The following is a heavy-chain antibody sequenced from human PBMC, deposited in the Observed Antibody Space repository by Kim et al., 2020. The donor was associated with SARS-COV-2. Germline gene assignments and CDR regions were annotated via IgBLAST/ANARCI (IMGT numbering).Heavy chain of an antibody. D-gene: IGHD2-21*01. J-gene: IGHJ4*02. Sequence: GGSLRLSCAASGFTFSSYAMHWVRQAPGKGLEWVAVISYDGSNKYYADSVKGRFTISRDNSKNTLYLQMNSLRAEDTAVYYCARGGENLDYWGQGTLVTVSS. CDR1: GFTFSSYA. CDR3: ARGGENLDY. CDR2: ISYDGSNK. V-gene: IGHV3-30*04.